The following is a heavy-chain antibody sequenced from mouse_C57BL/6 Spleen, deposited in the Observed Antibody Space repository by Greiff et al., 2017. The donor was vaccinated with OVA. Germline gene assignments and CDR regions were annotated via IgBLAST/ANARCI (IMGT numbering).Heavy chain of an antibody. Sequence: EVQRVESGGGLVKPGGSLKLSCAASGFTFSDYGMHWVRQAPEKGLEWVAYISSGSSTIYYAATVKGRFTIARDNAKNTLFLQMASRRSEDTAMYYCARPGTWGYFDVWGTGTTVTVSS. CDR3: ARPGTWGYFDV. J-gene: IGHJ1*03. D-gene: IGHD4-1*01. CDR2: ISSGSSTI. V-gene: IGHV5-17*01. CDR1: GFTFSDYG.